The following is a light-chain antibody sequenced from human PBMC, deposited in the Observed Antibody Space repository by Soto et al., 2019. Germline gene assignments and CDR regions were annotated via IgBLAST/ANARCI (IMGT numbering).Light chain of an antibody. CDR2: GAS. CDR3: QQYYSYPSIT. V-gene: IGKV1-39*01. Sequence: DIQMTQSPSSLSASVGDRVTITCRASQSISSYLNWYQQRPGKAPKVLIYGASTLQSGVPSRFSGSGSGTEFTLTISCLQSEDFATYYCQQYYSYPSITFGQGTRLEIK. J-gene: IGKJ5*01. CDR1: QSISSY.